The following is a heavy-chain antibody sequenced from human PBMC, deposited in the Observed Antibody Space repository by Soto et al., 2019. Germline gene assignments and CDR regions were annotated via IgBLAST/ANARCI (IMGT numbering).Heavy chain of an antibody. D-gene: IGHD5-12*01. CDR3: ASYEIGDAFDI. V-gene: IGHV4-59*01. Sequence: SETLSLTCTVSGGSISSYYWSWIRQPPGKGLEWIGYIYYSGSTNYNPSLKSRVTISVDTSKNQFSLKLSSVTAADTAVYYCASYEIGDAFDIWGQGTMVTVSS. J-gene: IGHJ3*02. CDR1: GGSISSYY. CDR2: IYYSGST.